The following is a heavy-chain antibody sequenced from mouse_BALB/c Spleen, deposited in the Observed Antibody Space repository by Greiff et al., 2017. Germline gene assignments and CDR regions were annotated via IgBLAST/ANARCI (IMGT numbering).Heavy chain of an antibody. CDR1: GYTFTDYE. CDR3: TRRDPFDY. Sequence: QVHVKQSGAELVRPGASVTLSCKASGYTFTDYEMHWVKQTPVHGLEWIGAIDPETGGTAYNQKFKGKATLTADKSSSTAYMELRSLTSEDSAVYYCTRRDPFDYWGQGTTLTVSS. D-gene: IGHD3-3*01. CDR2: IDPETGGT. V-gene: IGHV1-15*01. J-gene: IGHJ2*01.